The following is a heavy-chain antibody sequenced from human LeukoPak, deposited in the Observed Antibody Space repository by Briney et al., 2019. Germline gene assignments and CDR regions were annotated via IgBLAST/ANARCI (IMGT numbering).Heavy chain of an antibody. CDR3: AKIGLRSGSGSPCY. J-gene: IGHJ4*02. CDR1: GFTLSMYA. CDR2: VRGGRDNT. V-gene: IGHV3-23*01. Sequence: GSLRLSCAASGFTLSMYAMNWVRQAPGKGLEWVSSVRGGRDNTYYAGSVKDRFTISRDNSKNTLYLQMNNLRAEDTAVYYCAKIGLRSGSGSPCYWGQGPLVTVSS. D-gene: IGHD3-10*01.